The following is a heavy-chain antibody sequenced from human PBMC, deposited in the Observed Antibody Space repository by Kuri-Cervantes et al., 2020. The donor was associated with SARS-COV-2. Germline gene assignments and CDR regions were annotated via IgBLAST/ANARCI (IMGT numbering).Heavy chain of an antibody. CDR2: IYHSGST. CDR3: AGSMGNFWSGYYAAYYYYYMDV. D-gene: IGHD3-3*01. J-gene: IGHJ6*03. CDR1: GYSISSGYY. Sequence: SETLSLTCTVSGYSISSGYYWGWIRQPPGKGLEWIGSIYHSGSTCYNPSLKSRVTISVDTSKNQFSLKLSSVTAADTAVYYCAGSMGNFWSGYYAAYYYYYMDVWGKGTTVTVSS. V-gene: IGHV4-38-2*02.